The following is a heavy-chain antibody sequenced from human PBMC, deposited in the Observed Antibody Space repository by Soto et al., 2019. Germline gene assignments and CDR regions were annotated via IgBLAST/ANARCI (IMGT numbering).Heavy chain of an antibody. Sequence: SVKVSCKAPGGTFSSYAISWVRQAPGQGLEWMGGIIPIFGTTNYAQKFQGRVTMTTDTSTSTAYMELRSLRSDDTAVYYCARGSNYDFAFDIWGQGTMVTVS. CDR3: ARGSNYDFAFDI. CDR1: GGTFSSYA. V-gene: IGHV1-69*05. CDR2: IIPIFGTT. J-gene: IGHJ3*02. D-gene: IGHD3-3*01.